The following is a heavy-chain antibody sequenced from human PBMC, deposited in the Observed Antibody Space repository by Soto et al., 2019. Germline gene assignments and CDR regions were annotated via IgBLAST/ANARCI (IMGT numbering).Heavy chain of an antibody. CDR3: AKGIVVVTADDY. V-gene: IGHV3-23*01. CDR1: GFTFNRYA. D-gene: IGHD2-21*02. CDR2: ISGGVDST. J-gene: IGHJ4*02. Sequence: GGSLRLSCAASGFTFNRYAFHWVRQAPGKGLEWVSAISGGVDSTFYADSVKGRFTISRDNSKNIQYLQMNSLRAEDTAVYYCAKGIVVVTADDYWGQGTLVTVSS.